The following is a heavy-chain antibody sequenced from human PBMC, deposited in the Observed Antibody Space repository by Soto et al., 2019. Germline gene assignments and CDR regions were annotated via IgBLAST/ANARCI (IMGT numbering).Heavy chain of an antibody. V-gene: IGHV1-2*02. CDR2: INPNSGCT. J-gene: IGHJ4*02. CDR1: GYTFTGYY. D-gene: IGHD6-19*01. CDR3: ARNGAVAGISYY. Sequence: ASVKVSFKASGYTFTGYYMHWLRQAPGQGLEWMGWINPNSGCTNYAQKFQGRVTMTRDTSISTAYMELSRLRSDDTAVYHCARNGAVAGISYYWGQGTLVTVSS.